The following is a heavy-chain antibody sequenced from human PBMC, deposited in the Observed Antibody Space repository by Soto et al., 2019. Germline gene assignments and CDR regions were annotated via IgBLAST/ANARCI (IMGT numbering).Heavy chain of an antibody. J-gene: IGHJ5*02. Sequence: GASVKVSCKASGYTFTSYGISWVRQAPGQGLEWKGWISAYNGNTNYAQKLQGRVTMTTDTSTSTAYMGLRSLRSDDTAVYYCARYLDSEYNWFDPWGQGTLVTVSS. CDR1: GYTFTSYG. CDR2: ISAYNGNT. V-gene: IGHV1-18*01. D-gene: IGHD3-9*01. CDR3: ARYLDSEYNWFDP.